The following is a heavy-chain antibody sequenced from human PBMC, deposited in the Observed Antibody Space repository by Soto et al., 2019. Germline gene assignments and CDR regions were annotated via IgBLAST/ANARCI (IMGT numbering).Heavy chain of an antibody. CDR3: ARESEDLTSNFDY. V-gene: IGHV3-21*06. CDR1: GFTFTRYS. CDR2: ISSTTNYI. Sequence: GGSLRLSCAASGFTFTRYSMNWVRQAPGKGLEWVSSISSTTNYIYYGDSMKGRFTISRDNAKNSLYLEMNSLIAEDTAVYYCARESEDLTSNFDYWGQGTLVTAPQ. J-gene: IGHJ4*02.